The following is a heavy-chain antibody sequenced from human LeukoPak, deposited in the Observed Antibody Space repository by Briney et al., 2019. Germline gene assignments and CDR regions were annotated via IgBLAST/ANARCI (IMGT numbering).Heavy chain of an antibody. CDR3: ARDGLGPYDY. CDR1: GFTFSGYW. Sequence: GGSLRLSCAASGFTFSGYWMGWVRQAPGKGLEWVANINRDGSEKYYVDSVKGRFIISRDNARNSLYLQMKSLRVDDTALYYCARDGLGPYDYWGQGTLVTVSS. J-gene: IGHJ4*02. V-gene: IGHV3-7*01. D-gene: IGHD7-27*01. CDR2: INRDGSEK.